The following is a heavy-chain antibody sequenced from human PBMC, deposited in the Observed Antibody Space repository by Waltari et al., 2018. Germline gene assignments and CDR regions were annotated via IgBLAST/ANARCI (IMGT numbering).Heavy chain of an antibody. D-gene: IGHD3-3*01. CDR3: AKDPVRFSGYYYYMDV. CDR1: GFTFSSYG. Sequence: QVQLVESGGGVVQPGGSLRLSCAASGFTFSSYGLHWVRQAPGKGLEWVAFIRYDGSNKYYADSVKGRFTISRDNSKNTLYLQMNSLRAEDTAVYYCAKDPVRFSGYYYYMDVWGKGTTVTVSS. J-gene: IGHJ6*03. V-gene: IGHV3-30*02. CDR2: IRYDGSNK.